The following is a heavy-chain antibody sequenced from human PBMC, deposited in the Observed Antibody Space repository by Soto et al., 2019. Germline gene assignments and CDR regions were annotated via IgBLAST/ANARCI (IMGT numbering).Heavy chain of an antibody. Sequence: QVQLVESGGGVVQPGRSLRLACVASGVTFSNYGMHWVRQAPGKGLEWVALTSYDGSDKEYADSVQGRFTISRDNSKNTLYLQMNSLRADDTAVYYCAKDLGCSSPSCSVYYHYGMDVWGQGTTVTVSS. CDR3: AKDLGCSSPSCSVYYHYGMDV. J-gene: IGHJ6*02. D-gene: IGHD2-2*01. CDR2: TSYDGSDK. V-gene: IGHV3-30*18. CDR1: GVTFSNYG.